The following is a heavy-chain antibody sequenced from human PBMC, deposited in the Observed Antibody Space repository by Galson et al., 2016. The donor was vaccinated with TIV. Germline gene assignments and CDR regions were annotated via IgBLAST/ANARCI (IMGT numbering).Heavy chain of an antibody. V-gene: IGHV1-69*13. D-gene: IGHD3-22*01. Sequence: SVKVSYKASGVTFSYFAFSWVRQAPGQELEWMGGIVPMFGTTNYAQKFQGRVTISADESTTTAYLELSSLRSEDTAVYYCARGRGIYDSSGYFLFDHWGQGTLVTVSS. CDR2: IVPMFGTT. CDR3: ARGRGIYDSSGYFLFDH. CDR1: GVTFSYFA. J-gene: IGHJ5*02.